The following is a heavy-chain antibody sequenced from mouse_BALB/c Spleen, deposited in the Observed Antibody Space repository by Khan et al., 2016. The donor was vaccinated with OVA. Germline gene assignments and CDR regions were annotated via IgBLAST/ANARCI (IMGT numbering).Heavy chain of an antibody. V-gene: IGHV1-5*01. CDR2: IYHGNSDT. Sequence: VQLKQSGTVLARPGASVKMSCKASGYTFTNYWMHWVKQRPGQGLEWIGTIYHGNSDTNYNQKFTGKAKLTAVTSTSTAYMELSSLTNEDSAVYYCARNGFGNYEIWDYWGQGTTLTVSS. J-gene: IGHJ2*01. D-gene: IGHD2-1*01. CDR3: ARNGFGNYEIWDY. CDR1: GYTFTNYW.